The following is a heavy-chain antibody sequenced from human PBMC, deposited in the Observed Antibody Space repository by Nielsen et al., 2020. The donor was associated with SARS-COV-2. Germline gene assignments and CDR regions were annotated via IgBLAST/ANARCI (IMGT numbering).Heavy chain of an antibody. D-gene: IGHD6-25*01. Sequence: SETLSLTCAVYGGSFSGYYWSWIRQPPGKGLEWIGEINHSGSTNYNPSLKSRVTISVDTSKNQFSLKLSSVTAADTAVYYCARGSSSRYFDYWGQGTLVTVSS. V-gene: IGHV4-34*01. CDR3: ARGSSSRYFDY. CDR2: INHSGST. CDR1: GGSFSGYY. J-gene: IGHJ4*02.